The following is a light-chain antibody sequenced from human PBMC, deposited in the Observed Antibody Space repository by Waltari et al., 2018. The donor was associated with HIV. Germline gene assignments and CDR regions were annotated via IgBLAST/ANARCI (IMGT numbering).Light chain of an antibody. V-gene: IGLV6-57*04. Sequence: NFMLTQPHSVSESPGKTVTISCTRSSGRIASNYVQWYQQRPGGAPTTVFYENNQRPSGVPDRFSGSLDSSSNSASLTISGLKTDDEADYYCQAYFASNDVIFGGGTTLTVL. CDR3: QAYFASNDVI. J-gene: IGLJ2*01. CDR1: SGRIASNY. CDR2: ENN.